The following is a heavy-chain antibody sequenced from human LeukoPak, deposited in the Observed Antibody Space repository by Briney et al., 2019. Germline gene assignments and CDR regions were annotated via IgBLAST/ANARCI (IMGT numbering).Heavy chain of an antibody. Sequence: GGSLRLSCAASGFTFSSYGMHWVRQAPGKGLVWVSHVNSDGSGTDYADSVKGRFTISRDNAKNTLYLQMNSQRVEDTAVYYCVCLGLGGLSLDWGQGTLVTVSS. CDR1: GFTFSSYG. J-gene: IGHJ4*02. D-gene: IGHD3-16*01. CDR3: VCLGLGGLSLD. CDR2: VNSDGSGT. V-gene: IGHV3-74*01.